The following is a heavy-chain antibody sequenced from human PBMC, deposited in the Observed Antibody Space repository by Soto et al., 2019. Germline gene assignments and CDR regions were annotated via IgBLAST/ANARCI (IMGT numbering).Heavy chain of an antibody. Sequence: SETLSLTCTVPGGSISSSSYYWGWIRQPPGKGLEWIGSIYYSGSTYYNPSLKSRVTISVDTSKNQFSLKLSSVTAADTAVYYCESGWPPRGPWGQGTLVTVSS. CDR3: ESGWPPRGP. CDR2: IYYSGST. V-gene: IGHV4-39*01. J-gene: IGHJ5*02. D-gene: IGHD6-19*01. CDR1: GGSISSSSYY.